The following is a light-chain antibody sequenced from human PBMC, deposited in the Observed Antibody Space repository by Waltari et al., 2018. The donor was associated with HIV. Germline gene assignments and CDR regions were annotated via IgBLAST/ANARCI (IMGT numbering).Light chain of an antibody. CDR1: SSDVGAYNY. J-gene: IGLJ3*02. Sequence: QSALTQPPSASGSPGQSVTISCTGTSSDVGAYNYVCWHQQYPGKAPKLMIYEVSKRPSGGRDRFSGSKSGNTASLTVSGLQAEDEADYYCSSYAGSNIWVFGGGTKLTVL. CDR2: EVS. CDR3: SSYAGSNIWV. V-gene: IGLV2-8*01.